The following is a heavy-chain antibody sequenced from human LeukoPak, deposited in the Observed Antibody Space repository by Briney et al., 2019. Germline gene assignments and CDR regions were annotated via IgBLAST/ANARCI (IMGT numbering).Heavy chain of an antibody. CDR2: IYYSGST. V-gene: IGHV4-59*08. D-gene: IGHD2-21*02. J-gene: IGHJ6*02. CDR1: GVSISSYY. CDR3: ARHPSSGGDPNYGMDV. Sequence: PSETLSLTCTVSGVSISSYYWSWIRQPPGKGLEWIGYIYYSGSTNYNPSLKSRVTISVDTSKNQFSLKLSSVTAADTAVCYCARHPSSGGDPNYGMDVWGQGTTVTVSS.